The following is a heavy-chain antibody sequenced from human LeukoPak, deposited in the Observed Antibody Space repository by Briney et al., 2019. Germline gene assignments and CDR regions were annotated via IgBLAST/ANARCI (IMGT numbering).Heavy chain of an antibody. CDR3: ARLVGSGWFDP. CDR1: GGSISTYS. V-gene: IGHV4-59*08. J-gene: IGHJ5*02. CDR2: ISYGGST. Sequence: SETLSLTCTVSGGSISTYSWNWIRQPPGKGLEWIGYISYGGSTNYNPSLKSRVTISVDTSKNQFSLKLNSVTAADTAVYYCARLVGSGWFDPWGQGTLVTVSS. D-gene: IGHD1-26*01.